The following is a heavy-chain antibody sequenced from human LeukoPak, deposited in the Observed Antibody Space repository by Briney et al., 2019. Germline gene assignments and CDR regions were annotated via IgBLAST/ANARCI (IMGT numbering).Heavy chain of an antibody. Sequence: GGSLRLSCAASGFTFSDYYMSWIRQAPGKGLEWVSVISGNGGSTYYADSVKGRFTISRDNSRNTLYLQMNSLRGEDTAVYFCAREAPGYFDYWGLGALVTVSS. CDR3: AREAPGYFDY. J-gene: IGHJ4*02. CDR1: GFTFSDYY. D-gene: IGHD2-2*01. CDR2: ISGNGGST. V-gene: IGHV3-23*01.